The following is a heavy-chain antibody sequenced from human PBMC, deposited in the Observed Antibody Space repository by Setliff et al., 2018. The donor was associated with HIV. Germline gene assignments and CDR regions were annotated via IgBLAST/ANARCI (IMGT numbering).Heavy chain of an antibody. CDR1: GGSFSSYY. CDR2: INHSGST. CDR3: ASIEVGGVLSYSYYYMDV. J-gene: IGHJ6*03. D-gene: IGHD3-16*01. Sequence: SETLSLTCAVYGGSFSSYYWSWIRQPPGKGLEWIGEINHSGSTNYSPSLKSRVTISVDTSKNQFSLKLSSVSAADTAVFYCASIEVGGVLSYSYYYMDVWGKGTTVTVSS. V-gene: IGHV4-34*01.